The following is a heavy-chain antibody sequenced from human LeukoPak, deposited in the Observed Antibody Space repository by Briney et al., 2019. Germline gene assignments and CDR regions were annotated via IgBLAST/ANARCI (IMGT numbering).Heavy chain of an antibody. CDR3: ARHSAHSSTNDAFDI. Sequence: NPSETLSLTCAVYGGSFSGYYWSWIRQPPGKGLEWIGEINHSGSTNYNPSLKSRVTISVDTSKNQFSLKLTSVTAADTAVYYCARHSAHSSTNDAFDIWGQGTLVTVSS. J-gene: IGHJ3*02. CDR2: INHSGST. CDR1: GGSFSGYY. V-gene: IGHV4-34*01. D-gene: IGHD6-13*01.